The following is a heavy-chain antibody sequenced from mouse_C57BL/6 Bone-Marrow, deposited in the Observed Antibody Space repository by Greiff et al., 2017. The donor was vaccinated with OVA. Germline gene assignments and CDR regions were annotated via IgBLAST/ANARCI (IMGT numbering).Heavy chain of an antibody. CDR1: GYTFTSYD. J-gene: IGHJ1*03. Sequence: VMLVESGPELVKPGASVKLSCKASGYTFTSYDINWVKQRPGQGLEWIGWIYPRDGSTKYNEKFKGKATLTVDTSSSTAYMELHSLTSEDSAVYFCARDYDYDVDWYFDGWGTGTTVTVSS. CDR3: ARDYDYDVDWYFDG. V-gene: IGHV1-85*01. D-gene: IGHD2-4*01. CDR2: IYPRDGST.